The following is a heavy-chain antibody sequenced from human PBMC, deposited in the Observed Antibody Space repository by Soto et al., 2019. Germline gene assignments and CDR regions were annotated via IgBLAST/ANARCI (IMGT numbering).Heavy chain of an antibody. CDR3: AKNSRGLRAARRRNSGCFDY. CDR1: GFTFSNYA. Sequence: EVQLLESGGGLVQRGGSLRLSCTASGFTFSNYAMNWVRQAPGKGLEWVAGISTGGGSTYYADSVKGRFTISRDNSKNTLYPQMHSLRAGQTSVYSAAKNSRGLRAARRRNSGCFDYGGQGTLVIVSS. D-gene: IGHD6-6*01. J-gene: IGHJ4*02. CDR2: ISTGGGST. V-gene: IGHV3-23*01.